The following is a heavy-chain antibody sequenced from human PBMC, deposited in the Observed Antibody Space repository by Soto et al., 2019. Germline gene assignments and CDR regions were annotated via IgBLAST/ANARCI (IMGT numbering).Heavy chain of an antibody. CDR2: ISYTGST. CDR1: GDSIRSYY. D-gene: IGHD2-15*01. CDR3: AREGVAAPYYYYGMDV. Sequence: SETLSLTCTVSGDSIRSYYWSWIRQPPGKGLEWIGYISYTGSTHYNPSLTSRVTISADTSKNQFSLKLSSVTTADTALYYCAREGVAAPYYYYGMDVWGQGSTVTVSS. J-gene: IGHJ6*02. V-gene: IGHV4-59*01.